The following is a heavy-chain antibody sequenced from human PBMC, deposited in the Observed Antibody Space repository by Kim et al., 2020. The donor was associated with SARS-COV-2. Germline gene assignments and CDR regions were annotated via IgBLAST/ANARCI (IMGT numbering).Heavy chain of an antibody. Sequence: GHTVKGRFTISRDNAKNTLYRQRNSLRVEDTAIYYCARDDCQPHYYGMDVWGQGTTVTASS. J-gene: IGHJ6*02. D-gene: IGHD2-15*01. CDR3: ARDDCQPHYYGMDV. V-gene: IGHV3-21*01.